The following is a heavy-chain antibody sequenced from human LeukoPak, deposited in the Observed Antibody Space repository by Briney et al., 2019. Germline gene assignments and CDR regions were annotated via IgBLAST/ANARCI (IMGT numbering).Heavy chain of an antibody. CDR2: INPSGGST. V-gene: IGHV1-46*01. D-gene: IGHD6-13*01. Sequence: ASVKVSCKASGYTFTSYYMHWVRQAPGQGLEWMGIINPSGGSTSYAQKFQGRVTMTRDTSTSTVYMELSSLRSEDTAVYYCARERGSSSWRGPGYYYYMDVWGKGTTVTVSS. J-gene: IGHJ6*03. CDR3: ARERGSSSWRGPGYYYYMDV. CDR1: GYTFTSYY.